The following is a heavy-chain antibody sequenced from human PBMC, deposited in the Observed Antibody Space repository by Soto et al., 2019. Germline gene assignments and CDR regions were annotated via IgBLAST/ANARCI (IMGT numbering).Heavy chain of an antibody. CDR2: ISAYNGNT. J-gene: IGHJ4*02. CDR3: ARVNDMITFGGVIVIPDY. Sequence: GASVKVSCKASGGTFRNSAISWVRQAPGQGLEWMGWISAYNGNTNYAQKLQGRVTMTTDTSTSTAYMELRSLRSDDTAVYYCARVNDMITFGGVIVIPDYWGQGTLVTVSS. V-gene: IGHV1-18*01. D-gene: IGHD3-16*02. CDR1: GGTFRNSA.